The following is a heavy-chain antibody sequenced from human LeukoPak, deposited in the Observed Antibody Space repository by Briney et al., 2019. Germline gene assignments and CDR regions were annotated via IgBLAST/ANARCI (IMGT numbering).Heavy chain of an antibody. CDR1: GGSISSGGYY. Sequence: SQTLSLTCTVSGGSISSGGYYWSWIRQHPGKGLEWIGYIYYSGSTYYNPSLKSRVTISVDTSKTQFSLKLSSVTAADTAVYYCARVRGYYYDSSGYYPDYWGQGTLVTVSS. CDR3: ARVRGYYYDSSGYYPDY. V-gene: IGHV4-31*03. D-gene: IGHD3-22*01. CDR2: IYYSGST. J-gene: IGHJ4*02.